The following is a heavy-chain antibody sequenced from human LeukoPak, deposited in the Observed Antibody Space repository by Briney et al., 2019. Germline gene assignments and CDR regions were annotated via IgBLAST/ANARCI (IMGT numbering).Heavy chain of an antibody. CDR3: ASSPIAVALPSY. V-gene: IGHV3-7*01. CDR2: IEEDGSQQ. Sequence: PGGSLRLSCAASGFTFSSYWMSWVRQAPGKGLEWVANIEEDGSQQFYMDSVKGRFTISRDNAKKSLYLQMNSLRVEDTGVYYCASSPIAVALPSYWGQGTLVTVSS. D-gene: IGHD6-19*01. CDR1: GFTFSSYW. J-gene: IGHJ4*02.